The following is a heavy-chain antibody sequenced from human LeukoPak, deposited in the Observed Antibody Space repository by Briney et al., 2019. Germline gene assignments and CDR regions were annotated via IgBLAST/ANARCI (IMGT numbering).Heavy chain of an antibody. D-gene: IGHD3-3*01. J-gene: IGHJ4*02. CDR2: IYPGDSDT. CDR3: AGHIGTYYDFWSGYQGYFDY. V-gene: IGHV5-51*01. CDR1: GYSFTSYW. Sequence: ESLKISCKGSGYSFTSYWIGWVRQMPGKGLEWMGIIYPGDSDTRYSPSFQGQVTISADKSISTAYLQWSSLKASDTAMYYCAGHIGTYYDFWSGYQGYFDYWGQGTLVTVSS.